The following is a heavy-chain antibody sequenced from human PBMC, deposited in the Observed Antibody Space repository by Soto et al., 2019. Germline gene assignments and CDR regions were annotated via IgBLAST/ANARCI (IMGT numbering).Heavy chain of an antibody. V-gene: IGHV3-30*18. J-gene: IGHJ5*02. CDR1: GFTFRSYG. CDR3: ANNFIPLRPDLYFGS. CDR2: ISYDGSYK. Sequence: PGGSLRLSCAASGFTFRSYGMHWARQGPGRWLEWVAVISYDGSYKSYEDAVKGRFTISRDNYKNTLHVQMDSLRAEDTAVYYGANNFIPLRPDLYFGSWGQGTMLTVSS. D-gene: IGHD3-9*01.